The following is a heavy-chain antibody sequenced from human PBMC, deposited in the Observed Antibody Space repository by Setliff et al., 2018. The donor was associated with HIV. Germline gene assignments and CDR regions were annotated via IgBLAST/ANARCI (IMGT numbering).Heavy chain of an antibody. D-gene: IGHD3-3*01. V-gene: IGHV4-38-2*01. J-gene: IGHJ4*02. CDR2: VYHSGTT. CDR1: GYSISTAYY. Sequence: SETLSLTCAVFGYSISTAYYWGWIRQPPGKGLEWIGSVYHSGTTYYNPSLKSRVTISVDMSNNQFSLKVTSVTAADTAVYYCMRGRSITIFGVAYFDFWGQGTLVTVPQ. CDR3: MRGRSITIFGVAYFDF.